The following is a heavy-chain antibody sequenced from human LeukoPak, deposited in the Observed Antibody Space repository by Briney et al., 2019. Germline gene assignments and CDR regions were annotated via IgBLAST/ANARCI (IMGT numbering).Heavy chain of an antibody. CDR2: ISWDGGST. Sequence: GGSLRLSCAASGFTFDDYAMHWVRQAPGKGLEWVSLISWDGGSTYYADSVKGRFTISRDNSKNSLYLQMNSLRAEDTALYYCAKDQGKNYDFWGGYYKSWFDPWGQGTLVTVSS. CDR3: AKDQGKNYDFWGGYYKSWFDP. D-gene: IGHD3-3*01. V-gene: IGHV3-43D*03. J-gene: IGHJ5*02. CDR1: GFTFDDYA.